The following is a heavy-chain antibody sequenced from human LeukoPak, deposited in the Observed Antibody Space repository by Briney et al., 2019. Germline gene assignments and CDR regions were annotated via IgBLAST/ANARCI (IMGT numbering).Heavy chain of an antibody. V-gene: IGHV4-59*12. CDR1: GGSISGYY. CDR3: ARAYTSSWYIGAFSL. Sequence: SETLSLTCTVSGGSISGYYWSWIRQPPGKGLEWIGYIYYRGDTSYNPSLKSRVTISVDTSKNQFSLKLSSATAADTAVYYCARAYTSSWYIGAFSLWGQGTVVTVSS. D-gene: IGHD6-13*01. J-gene: IGHJ3*01. CDR2: IYYRGDT.